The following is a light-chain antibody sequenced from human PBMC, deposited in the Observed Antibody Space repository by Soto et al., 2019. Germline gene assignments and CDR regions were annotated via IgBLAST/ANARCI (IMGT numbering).Light chain of an antibody. J-gene: IGKJ1*01. Sequence: DIQMTQSPSTLSASVGDRVTITCRASQSISSWLAWYQQKPGKAPKLLIYDASSLESGGPSRFSGSGSGTEFTLTISSLQPDDFATYYCKQYNSYSRTFGQATKVDIK. CDR3: KQYNSYSRT. V-gene: IGKV1-5*01. CDR1: QSISSW. CDR2: DAS.